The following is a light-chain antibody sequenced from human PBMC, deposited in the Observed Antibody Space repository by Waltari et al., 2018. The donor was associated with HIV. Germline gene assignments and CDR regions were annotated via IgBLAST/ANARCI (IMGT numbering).Light chain of an antibody. J-gene: IGKJ3*01. Sequence: DVVMTQSPDSLAVSLGDRATITCKSSQTVFYSSNNETYIAWYQKKMGQPPKLLISWASKREAGVPDRFRGSGSGTDFTLTITGLQAEDVALYYCQQYYTSPLTFGPGTRVNVK. V-gene: IGKV4-1*01. CDR2: WAS. CDR1: QTVFYSSNNETY. CDR3: QQYYTSPLT.